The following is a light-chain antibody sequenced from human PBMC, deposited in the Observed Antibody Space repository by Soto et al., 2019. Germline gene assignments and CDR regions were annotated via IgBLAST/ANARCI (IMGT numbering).Light chain of an antibody. J-gene: IGLJ1*01. V-gene: IGLV2-14*01. CDR1: SSDVGAYTS. CDR3: SSYTSDNRDYV. CDR2: EVN. Sequence: QSVLTQPASVSGSPGQSITISCTGTSSDVGAYTSVSWYQHHPGKAPKVMIYEVNKRPSGISNRFSGSKSVNTASLTNSGLQPEDEAHYYCSSYTSDNRDYVFGTGTKVTVL.